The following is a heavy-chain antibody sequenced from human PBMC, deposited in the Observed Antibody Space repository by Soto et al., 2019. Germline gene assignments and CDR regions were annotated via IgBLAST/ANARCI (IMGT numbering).Heavy chain of an antibody. CDR1: GFTFSNYA. CDR2: ISGSGGST. D-gene: IGHD3-3*01. J-gene: IGHJ6*02. Sequence: PGGSLRLSCAASGFTFSNYAMSWVRQAPGKGLEWVSAISGSGGSTYYADSVKGRFTISRDNSKNTLYLQMNSLRAEDTAVYYCASLTIFGVVPNYGMDVWGQGTTVTVSS. CDR3: ASLTIFGVVPNYGMDV. V-gene: IGHV3-23*01.